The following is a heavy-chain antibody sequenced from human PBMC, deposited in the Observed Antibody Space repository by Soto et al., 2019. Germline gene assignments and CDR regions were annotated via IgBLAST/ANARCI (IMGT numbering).Heavy chain of an antibody. CDR1: GFTFSSYS. J-gene: IGHJ6*02. CDR3: ARDLDGIYYYYYYGMDV. CDR2: ISSSSSTI. D-gene: IGHD1-1*01. V-gene: IGHV3-48*02. Sequence: GGSLRLSCAASGFTFSSYSMNWVRQAPGKGLEWVSYISSSSSTIYYADSVKGRFTISRDNAKNSLYLQMNSLRDEDTAVYYCARDLDGIYYYYYYGMDVWGQGTTVTVSS.